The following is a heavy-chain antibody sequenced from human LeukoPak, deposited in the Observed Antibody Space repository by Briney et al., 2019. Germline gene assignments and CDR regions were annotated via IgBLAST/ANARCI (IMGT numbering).Heavy chain of an antibody. V-gene: IGHV4-4*07. Sequence: SETLSLTCTVSGSSISSYYWSWIRQTAGKGLEWIGRLSTSGTTNYNPSLKSRVTMSVDTSKNQFSLNLTSVTAADTAVYYCARARGQSGVDYWGQGTLVTVSS. CDR3: ARARGQSGVDY. J-gene: IGHJ4*02. CDR1: GSSISSYY. CDR2: LSTSGTT. D-gene: IGHD3-10*01.